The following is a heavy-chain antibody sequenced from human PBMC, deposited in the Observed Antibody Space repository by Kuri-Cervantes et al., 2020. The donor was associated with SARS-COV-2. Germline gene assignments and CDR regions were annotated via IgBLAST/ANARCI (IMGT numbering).Heavy chain of an antibody. CDR3: ARCIAAAGTYYYYGMDV. Sequence: LSLTCAASGFTFSSYAMHWVRQAPGKGLEWVAVISYDGSNKYYADSVKGRFTISRDNSKNTLYLQMNSLRAGDTAVYYCARCIAAAGTYYYYGMDVWGQGTTVTVSS. D-gene: IGHD6-13*01. CDR1: GFTFSSYA. CDR2: ISYDGSNK. V-gene: IGHV3-30-3*01. J-gene: IGHJ6*02.